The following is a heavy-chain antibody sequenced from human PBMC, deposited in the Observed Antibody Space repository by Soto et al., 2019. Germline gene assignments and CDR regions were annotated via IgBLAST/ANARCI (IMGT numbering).Heavy chain of an antibody. CDR3: ARDREYDYIWGNIGYYYYMDV. D-gene: IGHD3-16*01. Sequence: GGSLRLSCAASGFTFSSYSMNWVRQAPGKGLEWVSSISSSSSYIYYADSVKGRFTISRDNAKNSLYLQMNSLRAEDTAVYYCARDREYDYIWGNIGYYYYMDVWGKGTTVTVSS. CDR1: GFTFSSYS. J-gene: IGHJ6*03. CDR2: ISSSSSYI. V-gene: IGHV3-21*01.